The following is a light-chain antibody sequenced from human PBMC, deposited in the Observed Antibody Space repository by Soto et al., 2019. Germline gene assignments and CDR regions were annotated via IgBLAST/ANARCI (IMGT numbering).Light chain of an antibody. J-gene: IGKJ1*01. CDR1: QSVSSSY. CDR3: QHYNSYSEA. V-gene: IGKV3D-20*01. Sequence: EIVLTQSPATLSLSPWERATLSCGASQSVSSSYLVWYQQKPGQAPRLLIYDASNRATGIPARFSGSGSGTEFTLTISSLQPDDFATYYCQHYNSYSEAFGQGTKVDIK. CDR2: DAS.